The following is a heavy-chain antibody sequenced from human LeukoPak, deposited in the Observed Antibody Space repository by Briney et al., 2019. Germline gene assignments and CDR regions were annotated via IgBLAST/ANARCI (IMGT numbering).Heavy chain of an antibody. Sequence: ASVKVSCKVSGYTLTELSMHWVRQAPGKGLEGMGGFDPEDGETIYAQKFQGRVTMTEDTSTDTAYMELSSLRSEDTAVYYCATGPLGYYYGSGSYYYWGQGTLVTVSS. D-gene: IGHD3-10*01. CDR1: GYTLTELS. J-gene: IGHJ4*02. V-gene: IGHV1-24*01. CDR2: FDPEDGET. CDR3: ATGPLGYYYGSGSYYY.